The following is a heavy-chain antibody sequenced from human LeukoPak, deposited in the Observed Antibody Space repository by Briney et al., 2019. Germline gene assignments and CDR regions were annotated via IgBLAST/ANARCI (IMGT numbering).Heavy chain of an antibody. V-gene: IGHV4-31*03. CDR1: GGSINSVGNY. Sequence: TSETLSLTCTVSGGSINSVGNYWSWVRQYPGKGLEWIGNIYYSGNTYYNPSLNSRLTISVDTSKNQFSLRLDSVTAADTAVYYCARVDTMVRGVINWFDPWGQGTLVIVSS. CDR3: ARVDTMVRGVINWFDP. J-gene: IGHJ5*02. D-gene: IGHD3-10*01. CDR2: IYYSGNT.